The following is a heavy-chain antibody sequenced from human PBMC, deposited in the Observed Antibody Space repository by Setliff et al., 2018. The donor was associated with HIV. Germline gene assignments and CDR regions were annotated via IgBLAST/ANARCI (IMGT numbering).Heavy chain of an antibody. Sequence: SVKVSCKASGGTFSTYAISWVRQAPGQGLEWMGGIIPIFGTANYDQRFQGRVTITADETTSTAYMELSSLRSEDTAVYFCARDPVSDNPATPYYFDYWGQGTLVTVSS. V-gene: IGHV1-69*13. CDR2: IIPIFGTA. D-gene: IGHD2-21*02. J-gene: IGHJ4*02. CDR3: ARDPVSDNPATPYYFDY. CDR1: GGTFSTYA.